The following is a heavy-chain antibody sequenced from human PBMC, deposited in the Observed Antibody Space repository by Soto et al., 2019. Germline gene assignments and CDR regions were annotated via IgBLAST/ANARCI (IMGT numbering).Heavy chain of an antibody. CDR1: GYTFTSYA. J-gene: IGHJ4*02. CDR3: ATWVDYGDFEGFDF. CDR2: VDPNGGGS. Sequence: ASVKVSCKASGYTFTSYAISWVRQAPGQGLEWMGWVDPNGGGSNSAQKFQGSVTMTWDTSITTAYLDLTRLTTNDTATYFCATWVDYGDFEGFDFWGQGTLVTVSS. D-gene: IGHD4-17*01. V-gene: IGHV1-2*04.